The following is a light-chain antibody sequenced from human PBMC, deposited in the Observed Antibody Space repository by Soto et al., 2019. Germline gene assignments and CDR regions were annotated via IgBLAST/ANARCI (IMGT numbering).Light chain of an antibody. CDR2: GIS. J-gene: IGKJ5*01. CDR3: KQYSKWPIT. Sequence: EMVMTQSPAILSVSPGESATLSCRASQSVNSNYLAWYQQHPGQPPRLLIYGISTRATGIPARFSGSGSGKEFSLTISSLQSEDFAVYYGKQYSKWPITFGKGTRLEIK. V-gene: IGKV3-15*01. CDR1: QSVNSN.